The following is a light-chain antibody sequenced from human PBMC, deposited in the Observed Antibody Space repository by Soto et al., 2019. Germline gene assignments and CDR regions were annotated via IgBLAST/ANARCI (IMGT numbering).Light chain of an antibody. J-gene: IGLJ2*01. CDR1: SSNVGSNY. V-gene: IGLV1-51*01. CDR3: GTWDSSLGDSLV. CDR2: DNS. Sequence: QSVLTQPPSVSAAPGQRVTISCSGSSSNVGSNYVSWYQHVPGTAPKLLIYDNSKRPSGIPDRFSGSKSGTSATLGITGLQTGDEADYYCGTWDSSLGDSLVFGGGTKVTVL.